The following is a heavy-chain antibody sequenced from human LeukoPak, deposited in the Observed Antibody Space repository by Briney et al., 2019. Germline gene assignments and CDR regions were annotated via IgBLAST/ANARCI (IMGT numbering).Heavy chain of an antibody. J-gene: IGHJ4*02. CDR1: GFTFSNTG. V-gene: IGHV3-30*02. CDR2: ILYDGR. Sequence: PGGSLRLSCAASGFTFSNTGIHWVRQAPGKGLEWVAFILYDGRYYTDSVKGRFTISRDNSKNTLYLQMDSLRAEDTAVYYCAKDISGGNSETYIDYWGQGTLVAVSS. CDR3: AKDISGGNSETYIDY. D-gene: IGHD4-23*01.